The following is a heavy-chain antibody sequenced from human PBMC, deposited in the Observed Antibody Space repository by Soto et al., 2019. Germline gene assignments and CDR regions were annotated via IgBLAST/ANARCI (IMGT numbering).Heavy chain of an antibody. CDR2: IIPIFGTA. CDR3: AVPKGELPNYYYGMDV. V-gene: IGHV1-69*13. CDR1: GGTFSSYA. Sequence: SVKVSCKASGGTFSSYAISWVRQAPGQGLEWMGGIIPIFGTANYAQKFQGRVTITADESTSTAYMELSSLRSEDTAVYYCAVPKGELPNYYYGMDVWGQGTTVTVS. J-gene: IGHJ6*02. D-gene: IGHD1-26*01.